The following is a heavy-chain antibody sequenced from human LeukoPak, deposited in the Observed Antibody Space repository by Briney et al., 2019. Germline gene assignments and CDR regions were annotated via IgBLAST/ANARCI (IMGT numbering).Heavy chain of an antibody. V-gene: IGHV1-2*04. CDR1: GYTFTDYY. J-gene: IGHJ4*02. CDR3: ARDNRTYYDFWSGYQPLYYFDY. D-gene: IGHD3-3*01. Sequence: ASVKVSCKASGYTFTDYYMHWVRQAPGQGLEWMGWINPNSGVTNYAQKFQGWVTMTRDTSISTAYMELSRLRSDDTAVYYCARDNRTYYDFWSGYQPLYYFDYWGQGTLVTVSS. CDR2: INPNSGVT.